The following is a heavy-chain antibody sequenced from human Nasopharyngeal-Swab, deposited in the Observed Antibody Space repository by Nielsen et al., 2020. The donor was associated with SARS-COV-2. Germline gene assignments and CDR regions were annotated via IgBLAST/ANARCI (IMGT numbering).Heavy chain of an antibody. CDR1: GFTFSNAW. V-gene: IGHV3-15*07. CDR3: LRGDSRDV. Sequence: GESLKISCAASGFTFSNAWMNWVRQAPGKGLEWVGRIKSKTDGGTTDYAAPVKGRFTISRDDSKNTLYLQMNSLGAEDTAVYYCLRGDSRDVWGQGTMVTVSS. D-gene: IGHD3-22*01. CDR2: IKSKTDGGTT. J-gene: IGHJ3*01.